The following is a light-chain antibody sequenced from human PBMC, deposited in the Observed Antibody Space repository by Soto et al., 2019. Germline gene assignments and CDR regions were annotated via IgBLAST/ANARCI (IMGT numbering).Light chain of an antibody. Sequence: DIQLTQSPSFLSASVGDRVTITCRASQGISSHLVWYQQKPGKAPQLLIYAASTLQSGVPSRFSGSGSGTEFTLTISSLQPEDFAVYYCQQYGSSPYTFGLGTKLEIK. V-gene: IGKV1-9*01. CDR1: QGISSH. CDR2: AAS. CDR3: QQYGSSPYT. J-gene: IGKJ2*01.